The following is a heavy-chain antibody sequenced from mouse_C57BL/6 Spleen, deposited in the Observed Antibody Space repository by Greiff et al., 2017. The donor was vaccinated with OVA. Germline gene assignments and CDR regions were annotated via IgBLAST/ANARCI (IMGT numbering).Heavy chain of an antibody. V-gene: IGHV2-2*01. D-gene: IGHD2-4*01. CDR2: IWSGGST. Sequence: QVQLKESGPGLVQPSQSLSITCTVSGFSLTSYGVHWVRQSPGKGLEWLGVIWSGGSTDYNSAFISRLRISNDNSKSQVFFNMNSLQADDTDIYYCARNEDDYDDHWFAYWGQGTLVTVSA. CDR3: ARNEDDYDDHWFAY. CDR1: GFSLTSYG. J-gene: IGHJ3*01.